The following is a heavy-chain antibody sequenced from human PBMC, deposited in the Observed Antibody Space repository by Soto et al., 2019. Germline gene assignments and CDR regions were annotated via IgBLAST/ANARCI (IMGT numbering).Heavy chain of an antibody. CDR1: GGTFSSYT. CDR3: ASISGDGDYYYYMDV. V-gene: IGHV1-69*02. Sequence: QVQLVQSGAEVKKPGSSVKVSCKASGGTFSSYTISWVRQAPGQGLEWMGRIIPILGIANYAQKFRGRVTITADKSTSTAYMELSSLRSEDTAVYYCASISGDGDYYYYMDVWGKGTTVTVSS. J-gene: IGHJ6*03. D-gene: IGHD6-19*01. CDR2: IIPILGIA.